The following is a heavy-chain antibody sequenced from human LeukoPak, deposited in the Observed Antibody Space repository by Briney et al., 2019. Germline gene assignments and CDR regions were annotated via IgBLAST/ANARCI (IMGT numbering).Heavy chain of an antibody. V-gene: IGHV3-21*04. CDR3: ARVTYGSGTYGAFDY. Sequence: GGSLRLSCAASGFTFSSYSMNWVRQAPGKGLEWVSSISSSSYIYYADSVKGRLTISRDNSKNTLYLQMNSLRAEDTAVYYCARVTYGSGTYGAFDYWGQGTLVTVSS. CDR2: ISSSSYI. D-gene: IGHD3-10*01. J-gene: IGHJ4*02. CDR1: GFTFSSYS.